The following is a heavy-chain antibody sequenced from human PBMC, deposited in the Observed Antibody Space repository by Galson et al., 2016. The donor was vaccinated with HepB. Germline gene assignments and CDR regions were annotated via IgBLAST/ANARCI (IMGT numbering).Heavy chain of an antibody. CDR3: AKDSRGGNGWYSYYFDY. V-gene: IGHV3-23*01. D-gene: IGHD6-19*01. Sequence: SLRLSCAASGFTFRNYAMSWVRQAPGKGLEWVSAISGSGGSTYYADSVEGRFTISRDNSKNTLYLQMNGLRAEDTAVYFCAKDSRGGNGWYSYYFDYWGQGTRVTVSS. J-gene: IGHJ4*02. CDR1: GFTFRNYA. CDR2: ISGSGGST.